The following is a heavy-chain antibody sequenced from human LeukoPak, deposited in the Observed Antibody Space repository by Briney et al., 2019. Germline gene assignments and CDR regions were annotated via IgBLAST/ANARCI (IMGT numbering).Heavy chain of an antibody. CDR1: GLTFSSYA. D-gene: IGHD2-2*01. J-gene: IGHJ4*02. CDR2: ISGSGGST. Sequence: GGSLRLSCAASGLTFSSYAMSWVRQAPGKGLEGVSSISGSGGSTNYADSVKGRFTISRDNSKNTLYLQMNSLRAEDTAVYYCAKDRSRTSSTRALDYWGQGTLVTVSS. V-gene: IGHV3-23*01. CDR3: AKDRSRTSSTRALDY.